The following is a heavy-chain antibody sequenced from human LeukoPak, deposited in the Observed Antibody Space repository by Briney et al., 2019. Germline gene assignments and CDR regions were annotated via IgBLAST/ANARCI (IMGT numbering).Heavy chain of an antibody. J-gene: IGHJ4*02. CDR3: ARDYYDFWSGYGAFDY. Sequence: SETLSLTCTVSGGSISSRSYYWGWIRQPPGKGLEWIGSIYYSGSTYYNPSLKSRVTISVDTSKNQFSLKLSSVTAADTAVYYCARDYYDFWSGYGAFDYWGQGTLVTVSS. V-gene: IGHV4-39*07. CDR2: IYYSGST. CDR1: GGSISSRSYY. D-gene: IGHD3-3*01.